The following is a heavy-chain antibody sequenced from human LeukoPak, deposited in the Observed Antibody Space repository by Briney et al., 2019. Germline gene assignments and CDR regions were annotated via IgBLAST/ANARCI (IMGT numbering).Heavy chain of an antibody. J-gene: IGHJ4*02. CDR3: ARAAYSSGWYYFDY. Sequence: ASVKVSCKASRYTFTSYDINWVRQATGQGLEWMGWMNPNSGNTGYAQKFQGRVTMTRNTSISTAYMELSSLRSEDTAVYYCARAAYSSGWYYFDYWGQGTLVTVSS. D-gene: IGHD6-19*01. CDR2: MNPNSGNT. CDR1: RYTFTSYD. V-gene: IGHV1-8*01.